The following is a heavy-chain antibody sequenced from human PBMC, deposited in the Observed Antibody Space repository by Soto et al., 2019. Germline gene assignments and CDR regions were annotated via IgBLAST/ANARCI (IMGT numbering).Heavy chain of an antibody. Sequence: QVQLQESGPGLVKPSETLSLTCTVSGGSISSYYWSWIRQPPGKGLEWIGYIYYSGSTNYNPSLKSRVTISVDTSKNQFSLKLSSVTAADTAVYYCARGGYSSSREPQTLKYYYYYMDVWGKGTTVTVSS. J-gene: IGHJ6*03. CDR3: ARGGYSSSREPQTLKYYYYYMDV. V-gene: IGHV4-59*01. CDR2: IYYSGST. D-gene: IGHD6-6*01. CDR1: GGSISSYY.